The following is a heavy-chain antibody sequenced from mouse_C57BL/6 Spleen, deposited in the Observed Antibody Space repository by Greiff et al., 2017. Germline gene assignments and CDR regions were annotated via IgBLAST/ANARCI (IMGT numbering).Heavy chain of an antibody. CDR1: GYAFSSSW. CDR3: AREEYSNPLDV. Sequence: QVQLQQSGPELVKPGASVKISCKASGYAFSSSWMNWVKQRPGKGLEWIGRIYPGDGDTNYNGKFKGKATLTADKSSSTAYMQLSSLTSEDSAVYFCAREEYSNPLDVWGTGTTVTVSS. CDR2: IYPGDGDT. V-gene: IGHV1-82*01. D-gene: IGHD2-5*01. J-gene: IGHJ1*03.